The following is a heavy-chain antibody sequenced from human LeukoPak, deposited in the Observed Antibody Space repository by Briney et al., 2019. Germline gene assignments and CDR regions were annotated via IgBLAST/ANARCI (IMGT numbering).Heavy chain of an antibody. CDR2: ISWNGGST. CDR1: GFTFDTYA. D-gene: IGHD1-26*01. CDR3: AKAGSSSATYYYYYYYMDV. V-gene: IGHV3-20*04. Sequence: GGSLRLSCTASGFTFDTYAMHWVRQAPGKGLEWVSGISWNGGSTGYADSVKGRFTISRDNAKNSLYLQMNSLRAEDTAVYYCAKAGSSSATYYYYYYYMDVWGKGTTVTISS. J-gene: IGHJ6*03.